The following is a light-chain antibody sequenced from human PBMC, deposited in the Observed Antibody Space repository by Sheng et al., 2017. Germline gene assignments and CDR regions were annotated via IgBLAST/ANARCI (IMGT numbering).Light chain of an antibody. CDR1: SRAIGSYNL. CDR3: CSNAGDTTRV. Sequence: QSALTQSASVSGSPGQSITISCTGPSRAIGSYNLVSWYQQHPGKAPKLMIYEVNKRPSGVSSRFSGSRSGNTASLTISGLQAEDEADYYCCSNAGDTTRVFGGGTKLTVL. V-gene: IGLV2-23*02. J-gene: IGLJ3*02. CDR2: EVN.